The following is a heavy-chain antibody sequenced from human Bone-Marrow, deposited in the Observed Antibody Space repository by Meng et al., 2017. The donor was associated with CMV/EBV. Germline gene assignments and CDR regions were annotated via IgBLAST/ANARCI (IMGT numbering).Heavy chain of an antibody. V-gene: IGHV4-4*02. CDR2: FSQSGST. CDR3: ATQDAFCSVF. J-gene: IGHJ4*02. CDR1: GGSITISNW. Sequence: SETLSLTCAVSGGSITISNWWSWVRQPPGKGLEWIGEFSQSGSTNYSPSLKSRVTMSLDKSKNQFSLQLSSVTAADTAVYYCATQDAFCSVFWGQGALVTASS. D-gene: IGHD2-15*01.